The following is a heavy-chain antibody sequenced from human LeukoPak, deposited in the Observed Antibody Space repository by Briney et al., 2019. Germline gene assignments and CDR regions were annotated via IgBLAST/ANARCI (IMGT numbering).Heavy chain of an antibody. CDR2: ISYSGST. CDR3: ARDGEGDEGWDY. D-gene: IGHD7-27*01. V-gene: IGHV4-59*11. Sequence: SETLSLTCTVSGVSIVRHYWIWIRQPPGKGLEWIGHISYSGSTNYNPSLKSRVTISVDTSKNQVSLRLSSVTAADTAVCYCARDGEGDEGWDYWGQGTLVTVSS. CDR1: GVSIVRHY. J-gene: IGHJ4*02.